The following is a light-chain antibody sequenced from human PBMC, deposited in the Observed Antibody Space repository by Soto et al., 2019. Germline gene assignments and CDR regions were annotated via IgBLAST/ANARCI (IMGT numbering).Light chain of an antibody. CDR3: QHYNSYSEA. CDR2: GAS. J-gene: IGKJ1*01. V-gene: IGKV3-15*01. Sequence: EIVMTQSPATLSVSPGEGATLSCRASQAVSSNLSWYQEKPGQAPRLLIYGASTRATGFPARFSGSGSGTEFTLTISSLQSEDFAVYYCQHYNSYSEAFGQGTKVELK. CDR1: QAVSSN.